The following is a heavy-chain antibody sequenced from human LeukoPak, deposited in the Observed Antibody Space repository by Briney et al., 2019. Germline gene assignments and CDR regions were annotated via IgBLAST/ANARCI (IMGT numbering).Heavy chain of an antibody. Sequence: SETLSLTCTVSGYSISSGYYWGWIRQPPGKGLEWIGGIYHSGSTNYNPSLKSRVTISVDTSKNQFSLKLSSVTAADTAVYYCARQPGTYWGQGTLVTVSS. V-gene: IGHV4-38-2*02. J-gene: IGHJ4*02. CDR2: IYHSGST. D-gene: IGHD1-26*01. CDR1: GYSISSGYY. CDR3: ARQPGTY.